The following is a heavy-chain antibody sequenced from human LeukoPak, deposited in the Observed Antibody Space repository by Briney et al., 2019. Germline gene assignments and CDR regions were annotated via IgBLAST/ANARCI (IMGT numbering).Heavy chain of an antibody. D-gene: IGHD6-19*01. J-gene: IGHJ6*01. CDR2: ICYDGSNK. CDR3: ARASSQVAGTSGAYGMDV. Sequence: GGAVRLSCAASGCTFSRYGMHWVGQAPGRGLDGVAAICYDGSNKYYADSVKGRFTISRDNSKNTLYLQMNSLRAEDTAVYYCARASSQVAGTSGAYGMDVWGQGTTVTVSS. V-gene: IGHV3-33*01. CDR1: GCTFSRYG.